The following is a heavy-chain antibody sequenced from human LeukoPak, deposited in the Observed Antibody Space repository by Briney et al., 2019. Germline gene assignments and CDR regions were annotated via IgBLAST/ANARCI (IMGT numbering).Heavy chain of an antibody. J-gene: IGHJ4*02. D-gene: IGHD4-17*01. V-gene: IGHV3-30*01. CDR3: ARPPYGDYVGGSFDY. Sequence: GGSLRLSCAASGFTFSGYAMHWVRQAPGKGLEWVADISYDGSNKYYADSVKGRFTTSRDNSKNTLYLQMNSLRAEDTAVYYCARPPYGDYVGGSFDYWGQGTLVTVSS. CDR2: ISYDGSNK. CDR1: GFTFSGYA.